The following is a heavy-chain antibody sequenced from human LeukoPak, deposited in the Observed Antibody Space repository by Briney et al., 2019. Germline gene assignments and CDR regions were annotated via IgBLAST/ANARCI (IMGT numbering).Heavy chain of an antibody. J-gene: IGHJ4*02. CDR1: GYTFTSYY. V-gene: IGHV1-46*01. D-gene: IGHD3-10*01. CDR2: INPSGGST. Sequence: ASVTVSCKASGYTFTSYYMHWVRQAPGQGLEWMGIINPSGGSTSYAQKFQSRVTMTRDTSTSTVYMELSSLRSEDTAVYYCARGPPSYYYFDYWGQGTLVTVSS. CDR3: ARGPPSYYYFDY.